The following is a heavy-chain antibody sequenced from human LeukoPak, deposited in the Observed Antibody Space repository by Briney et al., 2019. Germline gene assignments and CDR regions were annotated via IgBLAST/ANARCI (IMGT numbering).Heavy chain of an antibody. Sequence: SETLSLTCSVSGASMHNHYWSWIRQPPGKALEWIGYVSDSETTNYNPSLKSRVSMSVDTSKNEFSLRLSSVTAADTALYYCATRPAETTWFGVFDYWSRGTLVTVPS. CDR3: ATRPAETTWFGVFDY. CDR2: VSDSETT. J-gene: IGHJ4*02. CDR1: GASMHNHY. V-gene: IGHV4-59*11. D-gene: IGHD3-10*01.